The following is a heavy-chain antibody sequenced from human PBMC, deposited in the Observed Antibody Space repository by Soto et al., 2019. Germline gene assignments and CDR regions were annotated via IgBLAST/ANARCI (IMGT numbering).Heavy chain of an antibody. V-gene: IGHV4-39*01. CDR2: IYYSGRT. D-gene: IGHD1-26*01. J-gene: IGHJ4*02. Sequence: QLQLQESGPGLVKPSETLSLTCTVSGGSISSSSYYWGWIRQPPGTGLEWIGSIYYSGRTYYNPSRKSRVTISVDTSKNQFSLKLSSVTAADTAVYYCARPSGSYLYYFDYWCQGTLVTVSS. CDR1: GGSISSSSYY. CDR3: ARPSGSYLYYFDY.